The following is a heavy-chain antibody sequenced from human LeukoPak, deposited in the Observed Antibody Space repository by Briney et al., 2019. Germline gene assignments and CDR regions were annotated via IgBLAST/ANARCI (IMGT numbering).Heavy chain of an antibody. V-gene: IGHV1-69*05. CDR1: GGTFSSYA. CDR2: IIPIFGTA. D-gene: IGHD3-16*01. J-gene: IGHJ4*02. CDR3: AKADPELVGEDSGDY. Sequence: SVKVSCKASGGTFSSYAISWVRQAPGQGLEWMGRIIPIFGTANYAQKFQGRVTITTDESTSTAYMELSSLRSEDTAVYYCAKADPELVGEDSGDYWGQGTLVTVSS.